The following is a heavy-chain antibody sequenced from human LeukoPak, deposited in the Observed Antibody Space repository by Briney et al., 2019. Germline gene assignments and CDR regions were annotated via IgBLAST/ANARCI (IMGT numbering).Heavy chain of an antibody. D-gene: IGHD1-20*01. CDR2: IYYSGST. V-gene: IGHV4-39*07. CDR1: GGSISSSSYY. J-gene: IGHJ4*02. Sequence: PSETLSLTCTVSGGSISSSSYYWGWIRQPPGKGLEWIGSIYYSGSTYYNPSLKSRVTISVDTSKNQFSLKLSSVTAADTAVYYCARDPRRYNWNDGYFDYWGQGTLVTVSS. CDR3: ARDPRRYNWNDGYFDY.